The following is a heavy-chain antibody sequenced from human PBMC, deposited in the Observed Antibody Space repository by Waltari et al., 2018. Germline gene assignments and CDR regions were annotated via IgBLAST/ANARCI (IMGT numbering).Heavy chain of an antibody. CDR1: GGTFSSYA. D-gene: IGHD2-15*01. CDR2: IIPIFGTA. Sequence: QVQLVQSGAEVKKPGSSVKVSCKASGGTFSSYAISWVRQAPGQGLEWMGGIIPIFGTANYAQKFQGRVTITADESTSTAYMELSSLRSEDTAVYYCARDPGCSGGSCYSSFFDYWGQGTLVTVSS. J-gene: IGHJ4*02. V-gene: IGHV1-69*13. CDR3: ARDPGCSGGSCYSSFFDY.